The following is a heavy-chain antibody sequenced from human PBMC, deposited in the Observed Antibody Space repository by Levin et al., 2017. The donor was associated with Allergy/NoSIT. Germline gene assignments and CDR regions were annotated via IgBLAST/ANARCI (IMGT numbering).Heavy chain of an antibody. V-gene: IGHV3-33*01. CDR3: ARDLAGAGGGSLDN. J-gene: IGHJ4*02. D-gene: IGHD6-13*01. Sequence: SCAASGFTVSSFGMHWVRQAPGKGLEWVAIIWYDGTNKYYADSVRGRFTISRDNSKNTLYLQMNRLRADDTAVYFCARDLAGAGGGSLDNWGQGTRVTVSS. CDR2: IWYDGTNK. CDR1: GFTVSSFG.